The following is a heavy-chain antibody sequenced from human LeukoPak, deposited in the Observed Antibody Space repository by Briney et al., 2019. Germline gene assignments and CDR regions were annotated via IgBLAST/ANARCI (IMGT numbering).Heavy chain of an antibody. Sequence: GASVKVSCKASGYTFTSYGISWVRQAPGQGLEWMGWISAYNGNTNYAQKLQGRVTMTTDTSTSTAYMELRSLRSDDTAVYYCARDRFGSGSYYTFDYRGQGTLVTVSS. J-gene: IGHJ4*02. CDR2: ISAYNGNT. D-gene: IGHD3-10*01. CDR1: GYTFTSYG. V-gene: IGHV1-18*01. CDR3: ARDRFGSGSYYTFDY.